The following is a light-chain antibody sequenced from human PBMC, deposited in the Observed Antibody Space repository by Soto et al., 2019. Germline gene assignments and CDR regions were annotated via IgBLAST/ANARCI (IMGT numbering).Light chain of an antibody. V-gene: IGLV2-14*01. CDR1: SSDVGGYNY. Sequence: QSALTQSASVSGSPGQSITISCTGTSSDVGGYNYVSWYQQHPGKAPKFIIYDVSNRPSGVSTRFSGSKSGNTASLTISGLQAEDEADYSCSSYTSTNSWVFGGGTKLTVL. CDR3: SSYTSTNSWV. J-gene: IGLJ3*02. CDR2: DVS.